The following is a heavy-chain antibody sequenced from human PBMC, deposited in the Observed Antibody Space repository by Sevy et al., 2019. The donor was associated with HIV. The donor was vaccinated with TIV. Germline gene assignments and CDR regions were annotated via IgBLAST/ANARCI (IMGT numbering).Heavy chain of an antibody. V-gene: IGHV3-23*01. CDR2: INGRGGST. CDR1: GYSFSSYA. J-gene: IGHJ4*02. CDR3: ARPSLRIAAAASAFYDN. D-gene: IGHD6-13*01. Sequence: GGSLRLSCVVSGYSFSSYAISWVRQAPGKGLEWVSTINGRGGSTYYADSVKGRFTISRDNAKNTLFLQMINLRVDDTAIYYCARPSLRIAAAASAFYDNWGQGTLVTVSS.